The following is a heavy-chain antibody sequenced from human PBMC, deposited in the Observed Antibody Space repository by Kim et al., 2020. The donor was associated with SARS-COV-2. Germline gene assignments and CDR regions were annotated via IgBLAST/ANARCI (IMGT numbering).Heavy chain of an antibody. CDR3: AREVYYYDSSGYGNWFDP. V-gene: IGHV3-33*01. D-gene: IGHD3-22*01. Sequence: GGSLRLSCAASGFTFSSYGMHWVRQAPGKGLEWVAVIWYDGSNKYYADSVKGRFTISRDNSKNTLYLQMNSLRAEDTAVYYCAREVYYYDSSGYGNWFDPWGQGTLVTVSS. CDR2: IWYDGSNK. J-gene: IGHJ5*02. CDR1: GFTFSSYG.